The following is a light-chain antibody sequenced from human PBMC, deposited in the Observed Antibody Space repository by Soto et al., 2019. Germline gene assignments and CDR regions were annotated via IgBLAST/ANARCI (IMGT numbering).Light chain of an antibody. V-gene: IGKV3-15*01. CDR1: QSVSSN. CDR3: QQYNNWPPKT. CDR2: GAS. Sequence: EIVMTQSPATLSVSPGERATLSCRASQSVSSNLAWYQQKPGQAHRLLIYGASTRATRIPARFSGSGSGTEFTLNISSLQSEDFAVYYCQQYNNWPPKTFGQGTRLEIK. J-gene: IGKJ5*01.